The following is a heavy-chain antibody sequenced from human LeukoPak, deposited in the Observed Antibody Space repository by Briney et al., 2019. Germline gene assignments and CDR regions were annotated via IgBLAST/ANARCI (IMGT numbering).Heavy chain of an antibody. CDR2: INPNSGGT. Sequence: ASVKVSCKASGYTFTGYYMHWVRQAPGQGVEWMGWINPNSGGTNYAQKFQGWVTMTRDTSISTAYMELSRLRSDDTAVYYCARAGNWGDYYYYGMDVWGQGTTVTVSS. D-gene: IGHD7-27*01. J-gene: IGHJ6*02. CDR3: ARAGNWGDYYYYGMDV. V-gene: IGHV1-2*04. CDR1: GYTFTGYY.